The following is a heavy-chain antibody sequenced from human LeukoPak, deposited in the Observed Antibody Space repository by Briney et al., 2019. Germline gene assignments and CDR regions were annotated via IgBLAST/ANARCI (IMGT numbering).Heavy chain of an antibody. Sequence: PGGSLRLSCAASGFTVSSNYMSWVRQAPGKGLEWVSVIYSGGSTYYADSEKGRFTISRDNSKNTLYLQMNSLRAEDTAVYYCARLLTSNAFDPWGQGTLVTVSS. J-gene: IGHJ5*02. CDR1: GFTVSSNY. CDR3: ARLLTSNAFDP. CDR2: IYSGGST. D-gene: IGHD2-15*01. V-gene: IGHV3-53*01.